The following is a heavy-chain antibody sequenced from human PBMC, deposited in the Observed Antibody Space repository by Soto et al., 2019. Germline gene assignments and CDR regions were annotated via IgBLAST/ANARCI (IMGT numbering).Heavy chain of an antibody. J-gene: IGHJ4*02. Sequence: ASVKVSCKASGYTFISYAMHWVRQAPGQRLEWMGWINAGDGNTKYSQKFQGRVTITRDTTASTVYMELSGLRSEDTAVYYCARWAEYRGYRGYDLSDGYWGQGTQVTVSS. CDR2: INAGDGNT. V-gene: IGHV1-3*01. CDR1: GYTFISYA. CDR3: ARWAEYRGYRGYDLSDGY. D-gene: IGHD5-12*01.